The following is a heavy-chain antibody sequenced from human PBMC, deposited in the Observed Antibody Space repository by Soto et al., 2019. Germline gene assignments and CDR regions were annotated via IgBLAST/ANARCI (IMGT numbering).Heavy chain of an antibody. CDR2: INPNSGGT. V-gene: IGHV1-2*04. D-gene: IGHD4-17*01. CDR1: GYTFTGYY. CDR3: ARGQSTTAITYYYYSMDV. J-gene: IGHJ6*03. Sequence: QVQLVQSGAEVKKPGASVKVSCKASGYTFTGYYMHWVRQAPGQGLEWMGWINPNSGGTNYAQKFQGWGTMPRDTSISTAYMELSRLRSDDTAVYYCARGQSTTAITYYYYSMDVWGKGTTVTVSS.